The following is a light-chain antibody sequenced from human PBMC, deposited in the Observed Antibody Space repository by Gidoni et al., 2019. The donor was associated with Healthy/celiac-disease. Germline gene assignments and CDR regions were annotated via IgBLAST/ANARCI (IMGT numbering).Light chain of an antibody. Sequence: DIVMTQSPDSLAVSLGERATINCKSSQSVLSSSNNKNYVNWYQQKAGQPPKLLFYWASTRESGVPDRFSGGGSGTDFTLTISSLQAEDVAVYYCQSRLTFGGGTKVEIK. J-gene: IGKJ4*01. V-gene: IGKV4-1*01. CDR2: WAS. CDR1: QSVLSSSNNKNY. CDR3: QSRLT.